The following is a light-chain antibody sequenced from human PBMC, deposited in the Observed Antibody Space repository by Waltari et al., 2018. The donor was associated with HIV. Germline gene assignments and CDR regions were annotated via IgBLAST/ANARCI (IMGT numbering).Light chain of an antibody. Sequence: EIVMTQSPATLSASLGERATLSCRASQSVSSNLAWYQQKPGQAPRLLIYGASTRATGVPARFSGSGSETEFTLTISSLQSEDFAVYYCQQYNSWPQTFGQGTKVEIK. CDR2: GAS. J-gene: IGKJ1*01. CDR3: QQYNSWPQT. V-gene: IGKV3-15*01. CDR1: QSVSSN.